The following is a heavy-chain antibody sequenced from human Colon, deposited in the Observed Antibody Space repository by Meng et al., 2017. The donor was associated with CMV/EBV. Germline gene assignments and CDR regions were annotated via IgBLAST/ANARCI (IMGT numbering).Heavy chain of an antibody. D-gene: IGHD1-7*01. CDR2: ISSSSSYI. CDR3: ARDLRNYDGNWFDP. V-gene: IGHV3-21*01. J-gene: IGHJ5*02. Sequence: GESLKISCAASGFTFSSYSMNWVRQAPGKGLEWVSSISSSSSYIYYADSVKGRFTISRDNAKNSLYLQMNSLRAEDTAVYYCARDLRNYDGNWFDPWGQGTLVTVSS. CDR1: GFTFSSYS.